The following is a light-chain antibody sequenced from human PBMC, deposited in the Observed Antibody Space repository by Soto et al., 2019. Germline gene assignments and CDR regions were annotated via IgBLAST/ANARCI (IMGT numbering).Light chain of an antibody. CDR2: GAS. J-gene: IGKJ4*01. V-gene: IGKV3-20*01. Sequence: EFVLTQSPGTLSLSPGEGATLSCRASRSVSSTFLAWYQQKPGQPPRLLIYGASTRGTGIPDRFSGSGSGTDFTLTISRLEPEDFAVYYCQHYGSSPPLTFGGGTKVEIK. CDR1: RSVSSTF. CDR3: QHYGSSPPLT.